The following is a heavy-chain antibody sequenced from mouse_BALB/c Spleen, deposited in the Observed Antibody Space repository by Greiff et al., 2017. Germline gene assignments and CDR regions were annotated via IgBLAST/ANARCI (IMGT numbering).Heavy chain of an antibody. CDR2: IWSGGST. CDR1: GFSLTSYG. Sequence: VQLVESGPGLVQPSQSLSITCTVSGFSLTSYGVHWVRQSPGKGLEWLGVIWSGGSTDYNAAFISRLSISKANSKSQVFFKMNSLQADDTAIYYCSRRRYGPNYAMDYWGQGTSVTVSS. J-gene: IGHJ4*01. D-gene: IGHD2-14*01. CDR3: SRRRYGPNYAMDY. V-gene: IGHV2-4-1*01.